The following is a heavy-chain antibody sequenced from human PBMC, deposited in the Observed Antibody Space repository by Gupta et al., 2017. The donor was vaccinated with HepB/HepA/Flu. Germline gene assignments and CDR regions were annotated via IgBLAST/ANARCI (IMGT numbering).Heavy chain of an antibody. V-gene: IGHV3-11*05. CDR2: ISASGRDT. D-gene: IGHD2-21*01. CDR3: ARIRSWTVVSPPDY. CDR1: GSPFSDHY. Sequence: QVQLVESGGGFVKPGGSLRLSCATSGSPFSDHYMTWIRQPPGKGLEWVSYISASGRDTFYADSMKGRFTISRDNPKKSLYLQMDSLRGDDTAVYYCARIRSWTVVSPPDYWGQGILVSVSS. J-gene: IGHJ4*02.